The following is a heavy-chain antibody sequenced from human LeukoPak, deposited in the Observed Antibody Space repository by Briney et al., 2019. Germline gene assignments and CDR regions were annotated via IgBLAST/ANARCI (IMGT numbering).Heavy chain of an antibody. V-gene: IGHV4-39*07. CDR3: ARDMLTPGRYCSGGSCYSSDY. Sequence: PSETLSLTCTVSGGSISSSSYYWGWIRQPPGKGLEWIGSIYYSGGTYYNPYLSSWGTISVDSSKDQLSLKLSSVTAADTAVYYCARDMLTPGRYCSGGSCYSSDYWGQGTLVTVSS. J-gene: IGHJ4*02. D-gene: IGHD2-15*01. CDR1: GGSISSSSYY. CDR2: IYYSGGT.